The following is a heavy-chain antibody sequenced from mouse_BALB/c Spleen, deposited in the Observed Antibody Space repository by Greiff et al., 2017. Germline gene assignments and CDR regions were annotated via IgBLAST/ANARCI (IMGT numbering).Heavy chain of an antibody. CDR3: ANRYDGSWFAY. CDR2: ISYSGST. Sequence: VQLKESGPGLVKPSQSLSLTCTVTGYSITSDYAWNWIRQFPGNKLEWMGYISYSGSTSYNPSLKSRISITRDTSKNQFFLQLNSVTTEDTATYYCANRYDGSWFAYWGQGTLVTVSA. CDR1: GYSITSDYA. V-gene: IGHV3-2*02. J-gene: IGHJ3*01. D-gene: IGHD2-14*01.